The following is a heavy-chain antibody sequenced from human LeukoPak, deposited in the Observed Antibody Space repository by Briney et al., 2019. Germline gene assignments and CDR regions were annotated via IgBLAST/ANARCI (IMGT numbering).Heavy chain of an antibody. CDR2: INPSGGST. V-gene: IGHV1-46*01. CDR3: ASAYYYDSSGYYFAY. D-gene: IGHD3-22*01. J-gene: IGHJ4*02. CDR1: GYTFTSYY. Sequence: GASVTVSCKASGYTFTSYYMHWVRQAPGQGLEWMGIINPSGGSTSYAQKFQGRVTMTRDTSTSTVYMELSSLRSEDTAVYYCASAYYYDSSGYYFAYWGQGTLVTVSS.